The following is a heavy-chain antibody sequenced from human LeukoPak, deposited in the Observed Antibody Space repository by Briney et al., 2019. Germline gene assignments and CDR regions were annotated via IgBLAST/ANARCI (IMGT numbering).Heavy chain of an antibody. Sequence: SGTLSLTCTVSGGSISSSSYYWGWIRQPPGKGLEWIGSIYYSGSTYYNPSLKSRVTISVDTSKNQFSLKLSSVTAADTAVYYCARRGYSYVGGAFDIWGQGTMVTVSS. J-gene: IGHJ3*02. D-gene: IGHD5-18*01. V-gene: IGHV4-39*01. CDR3: ARRGYSYVGGAFDI. CDR2: IYYSGST. CDR1: GGSISSSSYY.